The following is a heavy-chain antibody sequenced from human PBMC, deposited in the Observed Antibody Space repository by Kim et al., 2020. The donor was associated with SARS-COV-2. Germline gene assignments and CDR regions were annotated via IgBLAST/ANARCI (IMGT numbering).Heavy chain of an antibody. J-gene: IGHJ5*01. V-gene: IGHV4-30-4*01. CDR1: GGSVSSDDYY. CDR3: ARGGTGTMSGIDS. Sequence: SETLSLTCTVAGGSVSSDDYYWSWIRQPPGKGLVWIGYIYSSWSTYYNPSLKSRSTISIDTSKNQFSLRLSSVTAADTAVYYCARGGTGTMSGIDSWGQGTLVTVSS. CDR2: IYSSWST. D-gene: IGHD4-17*01.